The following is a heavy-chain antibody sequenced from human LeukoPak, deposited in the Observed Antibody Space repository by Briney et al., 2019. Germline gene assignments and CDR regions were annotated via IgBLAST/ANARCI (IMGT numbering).Heavy chain of an antibody. V-gene: IGHV3-30*18. CDR1: GFTFSSYG. CDR2: ISYDGSNK. D-gene: IGHD7-27*01. CDR3: AKGDDEGDYGELGRNWFDP. Sequence: PGRSLRLSCAASGFTFSSYGMHWVRQAPGRGLEWVAVISYDGSNKYYADSVKGRFTISRDNSKNTLYLQMNSLRAEDTAVYYCAKGDDEGDYGELGRNWFDPWGQGTLVTVSS. J-gene: IGHJ5*02.